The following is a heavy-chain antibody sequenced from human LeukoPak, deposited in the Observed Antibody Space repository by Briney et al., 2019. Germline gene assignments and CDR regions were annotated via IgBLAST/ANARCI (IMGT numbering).Heavy chain of an antibody. CDR1: GFTFSGFA. CDR3: TKERGGGGRRINLMVGGYGP. CDR2: ISYHGRDK. J-gene: IGHJ6*02. Sequence: PGTSLRLSCAGSGFTFSGFAMHWVRQAPGKGLEWVAAISYHGRDKYYADAVSGRFTISRDNSKNTLHLEMNSLRTDDTAVYYCTKERGGGGRRINLMVGGYGPWGQGTTVTVSS. V-gene: IGHV3-30*04. D-gene: IGHD3-22*01.